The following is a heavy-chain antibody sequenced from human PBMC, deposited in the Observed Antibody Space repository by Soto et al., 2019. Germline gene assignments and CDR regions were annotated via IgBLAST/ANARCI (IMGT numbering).Heavy chain of an antibody. CDR2: IWYDGSNK. V-gene: IGHV3-33*01. D-gene: IGHD3-3*01. CDR1: GFTFSSYG. J-gene: IGHJ6*02. CDR3: ARRYDFWSGRSYYYYGMDV. Sequence: GGSLRLSCAASGFTFSSYGMHWVRQAPGKGLEWVAVIWYDGSNKYYADSVKGRFTISRDNSKNTLYLQMNSLRAEDTAVYYCARRYDFWSGRSYYYYGMDVWGQGTTVTVSS.